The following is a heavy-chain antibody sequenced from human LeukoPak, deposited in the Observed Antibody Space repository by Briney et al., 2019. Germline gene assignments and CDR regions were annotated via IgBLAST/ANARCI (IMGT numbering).Heavy chain of an antibody. Sequence: SSETLSLTCTVSGHSLGSYSWNWIRQPPGKGLEWIGSITYIGSTYYNPSLKSRLTISVDTSKNHFSLKLRSVTAADTAVYYCATVPPVAVGWHKKRYYYYYMDVWGKGTTVTVSS. D-gene: IGHD5-24*01. J-gene: IGHJ6*03. CDR3: ATVPPVAVGWHKKRYYYYYMDV. V-gene: IGHV4-59*12. CDR2: ITYIGST. CDR1: GHSLGSYS.